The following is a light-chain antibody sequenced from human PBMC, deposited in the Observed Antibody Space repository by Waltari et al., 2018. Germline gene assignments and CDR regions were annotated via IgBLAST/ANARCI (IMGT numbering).Light chain of an antibody. J-gene: IGLJ1*01. CDR3: CSYAGSGTYV. CDR1: NSDVGNYNL. V-gene: IGLV2-23*02. Sequence: QSALTQPASVSGTPGQSITISCTGTNSDVGNYNLVSWYQHHPGEAPKLMICEVIKRPPGVSNSFAGSKSGNTASLTISGLQAEDEADYYCCSYAGSGTYVFGTGTKVTVL. CDR2: EVI.